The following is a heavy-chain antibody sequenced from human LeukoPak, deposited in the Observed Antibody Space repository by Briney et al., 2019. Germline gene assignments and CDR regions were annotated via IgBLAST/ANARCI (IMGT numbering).Heavy chain of an antibody. CDR2: MNPNSGNT. CDR3: AIPLRHYDFWSGYYSYYYYGMDV. Sequence: ASVKVSCKASGYTFTSYDNNWVRQATGQGLEWMGWMNPNSGNTGYAQKFQGRVTMTRNTSISTAYMELSSLRSEDTAVYYCAIPLRHYDFWSGYYSYYYYGMDVWGQGTTVTVSS. D-gene: IGHD3-3*01. CDR1: GYTFTSYD. V-gene: IGHV1-8*01. J-gene: IGHJ6*02.